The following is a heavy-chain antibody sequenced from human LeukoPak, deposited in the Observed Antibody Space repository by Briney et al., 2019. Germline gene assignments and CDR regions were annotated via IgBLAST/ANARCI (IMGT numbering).Heavy chain of an antibody. J-gene: IGHJ4*02. CDR3: ARIRVGYDSSGYYHRCFDY. V-gene: IGHV4-39*01. CDR2: MYYSGST. D-gene: IGHD3-22*01. CDR1: GGSISSSSYY. Sequence: SETLSLTCTVSGGSISSSSYYWGWIRQPPGKGLEWIGSMYYSGSTYYNPSLKSRVTISVDTSKNQFSLKLSSVTAADTAVYYCARIRVGYDSSGYYHRCFDYWGQGTLVTVSS.